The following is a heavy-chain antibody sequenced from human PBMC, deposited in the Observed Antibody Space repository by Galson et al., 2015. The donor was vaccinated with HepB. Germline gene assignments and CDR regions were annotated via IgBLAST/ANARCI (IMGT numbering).Heavy chain of an antibody. CDR3: ARDLDTAMVRRYYYYGMDV. CDR1: GVTFSSYS. D-gene: IGHD5-18*01. J-gene: IGHJ6*02. Sequence: SLRLSCAAAGVTFSSYSMNWVRQAPGKGLEWVSSISSSSSYIYYADSVKGRFTISRDNAKNSLYLQMNSLRAEDTAVYYCARDLDTAMVRRYYYYGMDVWGQGTTVTVSS. CDR2: ISSSSSYI. V-gene: IGHV3-21*01.